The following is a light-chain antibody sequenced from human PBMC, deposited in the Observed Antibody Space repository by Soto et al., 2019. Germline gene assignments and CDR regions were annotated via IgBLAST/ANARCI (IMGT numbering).Light chain of an antibody. CDR1: ESFSSN. Sequence: EILMTQSPATLSVSPGEVSTLSCRASESFSSNLAWYQQKPGQAPRLLIYGASTRATGIPARFSGSGSGTEFTLTISSLRSEDSAVYYCQQYYNWPPWTFGQGTKVDIK. CDR3: QQYYNWPPWT. J-gene: IGKJ1*01. V-gene: IGKV3-15*01. CDR2: GAS.